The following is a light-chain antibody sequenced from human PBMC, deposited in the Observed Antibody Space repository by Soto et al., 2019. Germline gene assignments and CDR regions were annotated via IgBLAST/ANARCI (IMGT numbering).Light chain of an antibody. Sequence: ALTQPASVSGSPGQPITMFCIGTSSDVGSYNLVSWYQQHPGKAPKLMIYEVSKRPSGVSNRFSGSKSGNTASLTISGLQAEDEADYYCCSYAGSSTFVVFGGGTQLTVL. CDR3: CSYAGSSTFVV. CDR1: SSDVGSYNL. V-gene: IGLV2-23*02. CDR2: EVS. J-gene: IGLJ2*01.